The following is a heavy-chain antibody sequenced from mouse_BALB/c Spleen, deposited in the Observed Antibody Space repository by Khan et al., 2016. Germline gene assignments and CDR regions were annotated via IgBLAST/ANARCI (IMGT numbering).Heavy chain of an antibody. CDR1: GFTFSDYY. CDR3: ARDRYDYFDY. V-gene: IGHV5-4*02. CDR2: ISDGGSYT. Sequence: EVELVESGGGLVKPGGSLKLSCAASGFTFSDYYMYWVRQTPEKRLEWVATISDGGSYTYYPDSVKGRFTISRDNAKNNLYLQMSSLKSEVTAMYYCARDRYDYFDYGGQGTTLTVSS. D-gene: IGHD2-14*01. J-gene: IGHJ2*01.